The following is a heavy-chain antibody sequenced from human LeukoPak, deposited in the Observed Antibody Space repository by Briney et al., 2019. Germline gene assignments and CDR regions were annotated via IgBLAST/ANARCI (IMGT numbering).Heavy chain of an antibody. D-gene: IGHD2-2*01. J-gene: IGHJ4*02. CDR1: GFTFSSYW. CDR2: IKSDGSST. V-gene: IGHV3-74*01. Sequence: PGGSLRLSCAASGFTFSSYWMHWVRQAPGKGLVWVSRIKSDGSSTNYADSVKGRFTISKDNAKNTVYLQMNNLRAEDTAVYYCVSFYETYWGRGTLVTVSS. CDR3: VSFYETY.